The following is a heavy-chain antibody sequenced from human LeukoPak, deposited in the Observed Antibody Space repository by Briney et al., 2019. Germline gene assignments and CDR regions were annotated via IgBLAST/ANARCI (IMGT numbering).Heavy chain of an antibody. V-gene: IGHV4-39*01. D-gene: IGHD6-19*01. CDR1: GGSISSSSYY. J-gene: IGHJ4*02. CDR2: IYYSGST. CDR3: ARREAGESFDY. Sequence: PSETLSLTCTVSGGSISSSSYYWGWIRQPPGKGLEWIGSIYYSGSTYYNPSLKSRVTISVDTSKNQFSLKLSSVTAADTAVYYCARREAGESFDYWGQGTLVTVSS.